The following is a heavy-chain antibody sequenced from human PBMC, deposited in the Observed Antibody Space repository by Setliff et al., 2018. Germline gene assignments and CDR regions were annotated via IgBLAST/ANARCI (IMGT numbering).Heavy chain of an antibody. Sequence: PGGSLRLSCAASGFPFSSYAMHWVRQAPGKGLEWVAVISYDGSNKYYADSVKGRFTISRDNSKNTLYLQMNSLRAEATAVYYCARVATFKGGVGATPDAFDIWGQGTMVTVSS. CDR1: GFPFSSYA. D-gene: IGHD1-26*01. V-gene: IGHV3-30-3*01. CDR3: ARVATFKGGVGATPDAFDI. J-gene: IGHJ3*02. CDR2: ISYDGSNK.